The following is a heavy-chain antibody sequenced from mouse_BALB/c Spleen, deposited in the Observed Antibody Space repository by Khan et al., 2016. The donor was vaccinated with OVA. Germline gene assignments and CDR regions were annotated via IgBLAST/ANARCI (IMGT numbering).Heavy chain of an antibody. J-gene: IGHJ2*01. CDR1: GYTFTDYY. V-gene: IGHV1-84*02. CDR3: AAGFDD. Sequence: QVQLQQSRPELVKPGASVKISCKASGYTFTDYYINWVKQKPGQGLEWIGWIYPGSANTKYSENFKGKATLTVDTSSSTASMQLSSLTSEDTAVYCCAAGFDDWGQGTTLTVSS. CDR2: IYPGSANT.